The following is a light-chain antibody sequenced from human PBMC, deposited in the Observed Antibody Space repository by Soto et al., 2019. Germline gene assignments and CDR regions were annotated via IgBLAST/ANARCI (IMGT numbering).Light chain of an antibody. J-gene: IGKJ4*01. Sequence: DIVMTHSPDSLAVSLGERATINCKSSQRVLYSSNNKNYLAWYQQKPGQPPKLLIYWASTRESGVPDRFSGSGPGTDFTVTIRSLHAEDLAVYYCQKYYSTPQGLTFGGGTKVEIK. CDR1: QRVLYSSNNKNY. CDR2: WAS. V-gene: IGKV4-1*01. CDR3: QKYYSTPQGLT.